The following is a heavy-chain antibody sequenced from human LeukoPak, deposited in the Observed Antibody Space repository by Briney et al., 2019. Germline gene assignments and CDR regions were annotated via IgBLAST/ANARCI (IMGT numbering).Heavy chain of an antibody. CDR1: GFTFSSYG. D-gene: IGHD3/OR15-3a*01. V-gene: IGHV3-30*02. CDR2: IRYDGSKK. J-gene: IGHJ4*02. CDR3: VRTGDTERFDY. Sequence: GGSLRLSCAASGFTFSSYGMHWVRQAPGKGLEWEALIRYDGSKKDYADSVRGRFTISRDNSKNTLYLQMNSLRAEDTAMYYCVRTGDTERFDYWGQGTLVTVSS.